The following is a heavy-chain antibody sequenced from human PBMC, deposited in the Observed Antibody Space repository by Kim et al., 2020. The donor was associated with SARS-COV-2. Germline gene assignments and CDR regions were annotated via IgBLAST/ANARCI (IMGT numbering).Heavy chain of an antibody. Sequence: GSTNSAQKLQGRVTMTTDTSTSTAYMELRSLRSDDTAVYYCARDRGAQQLVYGYWGQGTLVTVSS. CDR2: GST. V-gene: IGHV1-18*01. CDR3: ARDRGAQQLVYGY. J-gene: IGHJ4*02. D-gene: IGHD6-13*01.